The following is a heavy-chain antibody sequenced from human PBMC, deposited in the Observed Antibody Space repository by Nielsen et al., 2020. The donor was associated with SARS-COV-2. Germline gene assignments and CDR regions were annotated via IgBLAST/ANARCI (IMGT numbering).Heavy chain of an antibody. CDR2: IYYSGST. D-gene: IGHD3-16*01. CDR3: ARRLRLGELLP. J-gene: IGHJ5*02. Sequence: WIRQPPGKGLEWIGYIYYSGSTYYNPSLKSRVTISVDTSKNQFSLKLSSVTAADTAVYYCARRLRLGELLPWGQGTLVTVSS. V-gene: IGHV4-30-4*01.